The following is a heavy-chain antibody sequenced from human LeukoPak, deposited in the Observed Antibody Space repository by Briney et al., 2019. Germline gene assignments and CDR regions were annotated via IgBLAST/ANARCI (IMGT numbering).Heavy chain of an antibody. J-gene: IGHJ6*02. Sequence: SETLSLTCTVSGGSISSSSYYWGWIRQPPGQGLEWIGSIYYSGSTYYNPSLKSRVTISVDTSKNQFSLKLSSVTAADTAAYYCARHAAHSSSWYFDYYYYGMDVWGQGTTVTVSS. CDR1: GGSISSSSYY. D-gene: IGHD6-13*01. CDR2: IYYSGST. CDR3: ARHAAHSSSWYFDYYYYGMDV. V-gene: IGHV4-39*01.